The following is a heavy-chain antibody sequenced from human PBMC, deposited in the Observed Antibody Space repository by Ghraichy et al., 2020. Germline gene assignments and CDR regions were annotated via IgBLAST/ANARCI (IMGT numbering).Heavy chain of an antibody. Sequence: SETLSLTFNVSGDSVNSGPYYWTWIRQPPGKGLEWIGYIYYTGSTNYNSSLKSRISFSLATSQNQFSLELNSVTASDTAMYFCARGRYNYGHFDYWGQGALVTVSS. D-gene: IGHD5-18*01. CDR3: ARGRYNYGHFDY. CDR1: GDSVNSGPYY. J-gene: IGHJ4*02. CDR2: IYYTGST. V-gene: IGHV4-61*01.